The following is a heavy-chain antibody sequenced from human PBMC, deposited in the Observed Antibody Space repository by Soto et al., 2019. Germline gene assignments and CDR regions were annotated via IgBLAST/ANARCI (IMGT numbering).Heavy chain of an antibody. V-gene: IGHV1-69*01. Sequence: QVQRGQSGAEVKKPGSSVKVSCKASGGTFSSYAISWVRQAPGQGLEWMGGIIPIFGTANYAQKFQGRVTITADESTSTAYMELSSVRSEDTAVYYCARMTPGVVDNSAFDYWGQGTLVTVSS. D-gene: IGHD3-3*01. CDR2: IIPIFGTA. CDR1: GGTFSSYA. CDR3: ARMTPGVVDNSAFDY. J-gene: IGHJ4*02.